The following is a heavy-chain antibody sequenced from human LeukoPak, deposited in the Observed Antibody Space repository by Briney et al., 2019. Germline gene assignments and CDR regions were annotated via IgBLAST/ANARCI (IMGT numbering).Heavy chain of an antibody. J-gene: IGHJ4*02. CDR3: ARDEMSSLFSGSYAFDY. CDR2: IWYDGSNK. D-gene: IGHD1-26*01. Sequence: GGSLRLSCAASGFTFSSYGMHWVRQAPGKGLEWVAVIWYDGSNKYYADSVKGRFTISRDNSKNTLYLQMNSLRAEDTAVYYCARDEMSSLFSGSYAFDYWGQGTLVTVSS. V-gene: IGHV3-33*01. CDR1: GFTFSSYG.